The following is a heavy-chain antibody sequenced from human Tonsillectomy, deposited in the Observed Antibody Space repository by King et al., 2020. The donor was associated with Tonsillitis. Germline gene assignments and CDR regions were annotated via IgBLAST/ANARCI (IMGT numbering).Heavy chain of an antibody. CDR2: INPKSGDT. CDR3: ATNAIASDTGAYRDFRH. V-gene: IGHV1-2*02. CDR1: GDTFTGHF. D-gene: IGHD2-8*02. J-gene: IGHJ1*01. Sequence: VQLVESGAELRKPGASVTVSCRTSGDTFTGHFVHWVRQAPGQGLEWMGWINPKSGDTNYAQNFQGRVTLSGDVSSTTAYMGLSSLRPDDTAVYYCATNAIASDTGAYRDFRHWGQGTLVTVTS.